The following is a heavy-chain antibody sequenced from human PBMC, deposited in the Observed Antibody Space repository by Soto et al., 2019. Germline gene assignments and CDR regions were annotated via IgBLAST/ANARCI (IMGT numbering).Heavy chain of an antibody. Sequence: KASETLSLTCTVSGGSISSSSYYWGWIRQPPGKGLEWIGTIYYSGSTYYNPSLKSRVTISGDTSKNQFSLNLSSVTAADTAVYYCARVRYSAGYYYGMDVWGQGTTVTVSS. CDR3: ARVRYSAGYYYGMDV. CDR2: IYYSGST. J-gene: IGHJ6*02. D-gene: IGHD2-21*01. CDR1: GGSISSSSYY. V-gene: IGHV4-39*01.